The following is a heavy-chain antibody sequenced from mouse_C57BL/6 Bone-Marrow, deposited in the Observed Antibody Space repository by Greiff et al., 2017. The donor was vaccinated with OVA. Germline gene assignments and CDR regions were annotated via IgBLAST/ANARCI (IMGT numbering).Heavy chain of an antibody. CDR1: GYTFTSYW. CDR3: ARWDGYWYFDV. J-gene: IGHJ1*03. Sequence: QVQLQQPGAELVRPGSSVKLSCKASGYTFTSYWMHWVKQRPIQGLEWIGNIDPSDSETHYNQKFKDKATLTVDKSSSTAYMQLSSLTSEDSAVYYCARWDGYWYFDVWGTGTTVTVSS. V-gene: IGHV1-52*01. D-gene: IGHD2-3*01. CDR2: IDPSDSET.